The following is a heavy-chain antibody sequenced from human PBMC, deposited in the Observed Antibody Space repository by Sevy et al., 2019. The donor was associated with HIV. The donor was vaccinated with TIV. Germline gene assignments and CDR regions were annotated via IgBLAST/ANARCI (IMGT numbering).Heavy chain of an antibody. CDR2: INPNSGGT. CDR3: ARGGSGSPLGFDY. J-gene: IGHJ4*02. V-gene: IGHV1-2*02. Sequence: ASVKVSCKASGYTFTGYYMHWVRQAPGQGLEWMGWINPNSGGTNYAQKFQGRVTMTRDTSISTAYMELSRLRSDDTAMYYCARGGSGSPLGFDYWGQGTLVTVSS. CDR1: GYTFTGYY. D-gene: IGHD3-10*01.